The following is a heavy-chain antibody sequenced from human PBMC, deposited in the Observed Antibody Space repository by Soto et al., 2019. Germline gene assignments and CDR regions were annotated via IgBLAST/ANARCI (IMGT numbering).Heavy chain of an antibody. CDR3: ASTSVGRYFDLLVY. D-gene: IGHD3-9*01. Sequence: ASVKVSCKASGGTFSSYAISWVRQAPGQGLEWMGGIIPIFGTANYAQKFQGRVTITADESTRTAYMELSSLRSEDTAVYYCASTSVGRYFDLLVYWGQGTLVTVSS. J-gene: IGHJ4*02. CDR2: IIPIFGTA. V-gene: IGHV1-69*13. CDR1: GGTFSSYA.